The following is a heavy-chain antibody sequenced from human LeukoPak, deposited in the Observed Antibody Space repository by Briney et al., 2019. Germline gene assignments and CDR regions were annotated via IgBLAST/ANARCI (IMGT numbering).Heavy chain of an antibody. CDR1: GGSIRSSYYY. V-gene: IGHV4-39*07. CDR3: ARNPAGTNEDQPSNFDY. J-gene: IGHJ4*02. Sequence: PSETLSLTCTVSGGSIRSSYYYWGWIRQPPGKGLEWIGSIYDSGSTYYNPSLKSRVTISVDTSTNQFSLKLSSVTAADTAVYYCARNPAGTNEDQPSNFDYWGQGTLVTVSS. CDR2: IYDSGST. D-gene: IGHD6-13*01.